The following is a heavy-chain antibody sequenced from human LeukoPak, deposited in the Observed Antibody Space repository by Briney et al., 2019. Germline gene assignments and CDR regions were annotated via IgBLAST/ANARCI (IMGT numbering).Heavy chain of an antibody. V-gene: IGHV4-34*01. J-gene: IGHJ2*01. CDR1: GGSFSGYY. CDR3: ARGCKDIVVVPAATTYWYFDL. Sequence: SETLSLTCAVYGGSFSGYYWSWIRQPPGKGLEWIGEINHSGSTNYNPSLKSRVTISVDTSKNQFSLKLSSVTAADTAVYYCARGCKDIVVVPAATTYWYFDLWGRGALVTVSS. D-gene: IGHD2-2*01. CDR2: INHSGST.